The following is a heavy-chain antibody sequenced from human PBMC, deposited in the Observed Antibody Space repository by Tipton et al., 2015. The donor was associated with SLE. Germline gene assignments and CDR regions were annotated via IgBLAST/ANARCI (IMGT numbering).Heavy chain of an antibody. J-gene: IGHJ4*02. V-gene: IGHV4-34*01. CDR1: GGSFSGYY. Sequence: TLSLTCAVYGGSFSGYYWSWIRQPPGKGLEWIGEINHSGNTNYNPSLKSRVTISVDTSKNQFSLKLSSVTAADTAVYYCAVTYYDFWSGYPFDYWGQGTLVTVSS. CDR2: INHSGNT. D-gene: IGHD3-3*01. CDR3: AVTYYDFWSGYPFDY.